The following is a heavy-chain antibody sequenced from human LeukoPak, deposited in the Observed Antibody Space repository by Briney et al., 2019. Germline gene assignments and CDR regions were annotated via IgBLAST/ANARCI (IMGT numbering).Heavy chain of an antibody. CDR3: ARTEYSSSRGHAFDI. J-gene: IGHJ3*02. CDR1: GGTFSSYA. CDR2: IIPIFGTA. Sequence: SVKVSCKASGGTFSSYAISWVRQAPGQGLEWMGGIIPIFGTANYAQKFQGRVTITTDESTSTAYMELSSLRSEDTAVYYCARTEYSSSRGHAFDIWGQGTMVTVSS. V-gene: IGHV1-69*05. D-gene: IGHD6-6*01.